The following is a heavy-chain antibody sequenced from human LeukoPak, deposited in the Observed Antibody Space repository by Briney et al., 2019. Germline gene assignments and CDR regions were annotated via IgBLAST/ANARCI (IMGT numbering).Heavy chain of an antibody. CDR1: GFTFSSYA. D-gene: IGHD4-17*01. V-gene: IGHV3-23*01. J-gene: IGHJ4*02. CDR3: AKGATVTVRTHFDY. Sequence: GGSLRLSCAASGFTFSSYAMSWVRQAPGKGLEWVSAISGSGGSTYYADSVKGRFTTSRDNSKNTLYLQMNSLGTEDTAVYYCAKGATVTVRTHFDYWGQGTLVTVSS. CDR2: ISGSGGST.